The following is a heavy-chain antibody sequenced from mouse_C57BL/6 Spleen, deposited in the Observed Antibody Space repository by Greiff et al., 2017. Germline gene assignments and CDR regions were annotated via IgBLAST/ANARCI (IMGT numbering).Heavy chain of an antibody. J-gene: IGHJ2*01. CDR2: INPNNGGT. Sequence: VQLQQPGPELVKPGASVKIPCKASGYTFTDYNMDWVKQSHGKSLEWIGDINPNNGGTIYNQKFKGKATLTVDKSSSTAYMELRSLTSEDTAVYYCARNYYSNLYYFDYWGQGTTLTVSS. CDR1: GYTFTDYN. V-gene: IGHV1-18*01. CDR3: ARNYYSNLYYFDY. D-gene: IGHD2-5*01.